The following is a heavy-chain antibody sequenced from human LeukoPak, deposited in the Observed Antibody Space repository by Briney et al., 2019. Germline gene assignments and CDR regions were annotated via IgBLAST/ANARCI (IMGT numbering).Heavy chain of an antibody. CDR1: GFTFSSYA. V-gene: IGHV3-23*01. CDR2: ISGSGGST. D-gene: IGHD5-12*01. CDR3: AKGSYFSGYDQYYFDC. J-gene: IGHJ4*02. Sequence: GGSLRLSCAASGFTFSSYALSWVRQAPGKGLEWVSGISGSGGSTSYADSVKGRFTISRDNSKNTLHLQMNSLRAEDTAVYYCAKGSYFSGYDQYYFDCWGQGSLVTVSS.